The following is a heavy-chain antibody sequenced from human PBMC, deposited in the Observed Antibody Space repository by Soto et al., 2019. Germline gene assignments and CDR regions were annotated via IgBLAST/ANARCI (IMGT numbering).Heavy chain of an antibody. CDR2: MSDRGNTI. Sequence: QVNLVESGGNLVKPGGSLRLSCVASGFTFSDYYMTWIRQAPGKGLEWLSYMSDRGNTIYYADSVKGRFTISRDNAKNSLYLQMNNLRVDDSAVYYCARYVAALDYWGRGTEVTVSS. CDR1: GFTFSDYY. J-gene: IGHJ4*02. D-gene: IGHD6-13*01. CDR3: ARYVAALDY. V-gene: IGHV3-11*01.